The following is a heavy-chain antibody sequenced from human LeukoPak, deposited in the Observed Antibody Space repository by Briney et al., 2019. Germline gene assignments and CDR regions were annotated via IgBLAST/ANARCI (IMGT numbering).Heavy chain of an antibody. Sequence: GASLKISCKGSGSSFTSYWIGWVRQMPGKGLEWMGIIYPGDSDTRYSPSFQGQVTISADKSISTAYLQWSSLEASDTAMYYCARQVVPAAIIDYWGQGTLVTVSS. J-gene: IGHJ4*02. D-gene: IGHD2-2*02. V-gene: IGHV5-51*01. CDR3: ARQVVPAAIIDY. CDR1: GSSFTSYW. CDR2: IYPGDSDT.